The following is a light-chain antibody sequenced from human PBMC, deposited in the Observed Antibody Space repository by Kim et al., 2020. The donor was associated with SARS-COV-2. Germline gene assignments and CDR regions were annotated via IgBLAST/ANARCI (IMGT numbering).Light chain of an antibody. CDR3: QVWDSSSDHWV. CDR2: YDS. Sequence: APGKTARITCGGNNIGSYSVHWYQQKPGQAPVLVIYYDSDRPSGIPERFSGSNSGNTATLTISRVEAGDEVDYYCQVWDSSSDHWVFGGGTQLTVL. V-gene: IGLV3-21*04. J-gene: IGLJ3*02. CDR1: NIGSYS.